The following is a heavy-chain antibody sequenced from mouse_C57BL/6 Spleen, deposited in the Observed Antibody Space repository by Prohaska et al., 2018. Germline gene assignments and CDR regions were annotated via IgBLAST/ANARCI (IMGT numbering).Heavy chain of an antibody. J-gene: IGHJ1*03. CDR2: INSDGNAI. CDR3: MRYGSNYWYFDV. D-gene: IGHD1-1*01. CDR1: GFTFSGFW. V-gene: IGHV11-2*01. Sequence: EVQLLETGGGLVQPVWSRGLSCEGSGFTFSGFWMRWVRQTPGKTLEWIGDINSDGNAINYAPSIKDRFTIFRDNDKSTLYLQMSNVRSEDTATYFCMRYGSNYWYFDVWGTGTTVTVSS.